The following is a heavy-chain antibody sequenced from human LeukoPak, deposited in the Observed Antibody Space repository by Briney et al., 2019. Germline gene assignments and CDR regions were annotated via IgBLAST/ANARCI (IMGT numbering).Heavy chain of an antibody. CDR3: ARDNWNYGGGDWFDP. CDR1: GYTFTGYY. D-gene: IGHD1-7*01. J-gene: IGHJ5*02. CDR2: INPNSGGT. Sequence: ASVKVSCKASGYTFTGYYMHWVRQAPGQGLEWMGWINPNSGGTNYAQKFQGRVTMTRDTSISTAYMELSRLRSDDTAVYYCARDNWNYGGGDWFDPWGRGTLVTVSS. V-gene: IGHV1-2*02.